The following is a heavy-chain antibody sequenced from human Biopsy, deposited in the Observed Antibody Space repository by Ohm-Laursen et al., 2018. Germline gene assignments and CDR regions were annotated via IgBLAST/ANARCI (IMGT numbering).Heavy chain of an antibody. CDR1: GGSFTGHY. J-gene: IGHJ4*02. Sequence: TLSLTCTVSGGSFTGHYWSWIRQPPGKGLEWIGHISYTGYTSYNASLKSRVTISVDTSRNHFSLRLSSLTAADTAVYYCARGSNDFGDLYFPRWGQGTLLTVSS. V-gene: IGHV4-59*11. D-gene: IGHD4-17*01. CDR3: ARGSNDFGDLYFPR. CDR2: ISYTGYT.